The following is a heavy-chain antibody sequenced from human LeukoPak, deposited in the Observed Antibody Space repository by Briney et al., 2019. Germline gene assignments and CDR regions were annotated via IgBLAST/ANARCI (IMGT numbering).Heavy chain of an antibody. CDR2: IYYSGST. V-gene: IGHV4-39*07. CDR3: ARGLGNHYYGSRRRFDY. Sequence: SETLSLTCTVSGGSISSSSYYWGWIRQPPGKGLEWIGSIYYSGSTYYNPSLKSRVTISVDTSKNQFSLKLSSVTAADTAVYYCARGLGNHYYGSRRRFDYWGQGTLVTVSS. J-gene: IGHJ4*02. CDR1: GGSISSSSYY. D-gene: IGHD3-10*01.